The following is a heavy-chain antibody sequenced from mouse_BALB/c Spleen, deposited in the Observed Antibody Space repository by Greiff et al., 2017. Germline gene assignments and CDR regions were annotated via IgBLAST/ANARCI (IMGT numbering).Heavy chain of an antibody. J-gene: IGHJ4*01. CDR3: ARYLDGNPYYYAMDY. V-gene: IGHV3-8*02. CDR2: ISYSGST. Sequence: EVKLMESGPSLVKPSQTLSLTCSVTGDSITSGYWNWIRKFPGNKLEYMGYISYSGSTYYNPSLKSRISITRDTSKNQYYLQLNSVTTEDTATYYCARYLDGNPYYYAMDYWGQGTSVTVSS. CDR1: GDSITSGY. D-gene: IGHD2-1*01.